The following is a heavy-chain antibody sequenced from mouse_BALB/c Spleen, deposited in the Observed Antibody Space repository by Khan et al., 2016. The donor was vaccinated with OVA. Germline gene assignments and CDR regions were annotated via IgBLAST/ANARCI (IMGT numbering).Heavy chain of an antibody. J-gene: IGHJ2*01. CDR3: ARRGLRWDFDY. CDR2: INPSTAYT. D-gene: IGHD1-1*01. CDR1: GYTFINYW. Sequence: VRLQQSGAELAKPGASVKMSCKASGYTFINYWILWVKQRPGQGLEWIGYINPSTAYTEYNQNFKDKATLTADKSSRTAYMQLSSLTSEDSVVYYCARRGLRWDFDYWGQGTTLTVSS. V-gene: IGHV1-7*01.